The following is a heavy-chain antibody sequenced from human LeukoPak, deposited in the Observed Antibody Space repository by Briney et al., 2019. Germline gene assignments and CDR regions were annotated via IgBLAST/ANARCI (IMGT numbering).Heavy chain of an antibody. CDR3: VRDEGSSSQPFDY. Sequence: ASVKVSCKASGYTLTSYGISWVRQAPGQGLEWMGWISAYNGNTNYVQKVQDRVAVTTDTSTSTAYMELRSLRSDDTAVYYCVRDEGSSSQPFDYWGQGTLVIVSS. D-gene: IGHD6-6*01. V-gene: IGHV1-18*01. CDR2: ISAYNGNT. CDR1: GYTLTSYG. J-gene: IGHJ4*02.